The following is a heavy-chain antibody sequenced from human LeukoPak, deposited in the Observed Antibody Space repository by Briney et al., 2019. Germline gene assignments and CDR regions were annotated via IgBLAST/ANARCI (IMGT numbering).Heavy chain of an antibody. D-gene: IGHD1-26*01. J-gene: IGHJ4*02. CDR3: ATNSGSPGGY. V-gene: IGHV3-33*01. CDR2: IWYDGSNK. Sequence: GGSLRLSCAASGFTFSDYTIHWVRQAPGKGLEWVAVIWYDGSNKYYADSVKGRFTISRDNSKNTLYLQMNSLRVEDTAMYYCATNSGSPGGYWGQGTLVTVSS. CDR1: GFTFSDYT.